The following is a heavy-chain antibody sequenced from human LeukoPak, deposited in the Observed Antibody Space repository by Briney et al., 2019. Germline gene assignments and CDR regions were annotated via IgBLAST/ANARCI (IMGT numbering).Heavy chain of an antibody. CDR3: AKDPIIAAAGNAHQDPDY. V-gene: IGHV4-31*03. J-gene: IGHJ4*02. CDR2: IYYSGST. Sequence: SQTLSLTCTVSGGSISSGGYYWSWIRQHPGKGLEWIGYIYYSGSTNYNPSLKSRVTISVDTSKNQFSLKLSSVTAADTAVYYCAKDPIIAAAGNAHQDPDYWGQGTLVTVSS. D-gene: IGHD6-13*01. CDR1: GGSISSGGYY.